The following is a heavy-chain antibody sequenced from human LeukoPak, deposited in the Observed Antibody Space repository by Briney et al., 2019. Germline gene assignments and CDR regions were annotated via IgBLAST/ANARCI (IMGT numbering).Heavy chain of an antibody. CDR1: GFTFSDYY. CDR2: ISSSGSTI. J-gene: IGHJ3*02. Sequence: PGGSLRLSCAASGFTFSDYYMSWIRQSPGKGLEWVSYISSSGSTIYYADSVKGRFTISRDNAKNSLYLQMNSLRAEDTAVYYSARDYPHCSSTSCHDAFDIWGQGTMVTVSS. CDR3: ARDYPHCSSTSCHDAFDI. D-gene: IGHD2-2*01. V-gene: IGHV3-11*04.